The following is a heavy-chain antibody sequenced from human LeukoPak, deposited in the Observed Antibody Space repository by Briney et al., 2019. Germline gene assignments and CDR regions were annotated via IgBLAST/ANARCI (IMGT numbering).Heavy chain of an antibody. J-gene: IGHJ3*02. V-gene: IGHV3-11*01. CDR2: ISSSGSAI. D-gene: IGHD3-22*01. CDR1: GFTFSGYA. CDR3: AGAMIVILDAFDI. Sequence: GGSLRLSCAASGFTFSGYAMSWIRQAPGKGLEWVSYISSSGSAIYYADSVKGRFTISRDNAKNSLYLQMNSLRAEDTAVYYCAGAMIVILDAFDIWGQGTMVTVSS.